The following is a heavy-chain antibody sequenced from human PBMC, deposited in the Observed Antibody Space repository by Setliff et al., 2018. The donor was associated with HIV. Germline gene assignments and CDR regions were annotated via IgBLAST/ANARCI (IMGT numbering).Heavy chain of an antibody. Sequence: SETLSLTCAVSGYSIRSGYYWGWIRQSPGKGLEWIVEVNHNGNINYNPSLKSRVTVSVDTSKTQYSLKMISVTAADTAMYYCARGGTSSNWFDPWGQGTLVTVSS. V-gene: IGHV4-38-2*01. CDR3: ARGGTSSNWFDP. CDR1: GYSIRSGYY. D-gene: IGHD2-2*01. J-gene: IGHJ5*02. CDR2: VNHNGNI.